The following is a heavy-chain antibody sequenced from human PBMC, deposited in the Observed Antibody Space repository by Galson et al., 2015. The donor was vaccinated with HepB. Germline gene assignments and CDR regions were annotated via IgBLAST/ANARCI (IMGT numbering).Heavy chain of an antibody. CDR3: AYGVDV. J-gene: IGHJ6*02. CDR2: TYYRSKWIY. CDR1: GGSVSSNHAV. Sequence: CAISGGSVSSNHAVWNWIRQSPSRGLEWLGRTYYRSKWIYDYAESVKSRITITPDTSKNLVSLQLHSVTPADAAVYYCAYGVDVWGQGTTVTVSS. V-gene: IGHV6-1*01.